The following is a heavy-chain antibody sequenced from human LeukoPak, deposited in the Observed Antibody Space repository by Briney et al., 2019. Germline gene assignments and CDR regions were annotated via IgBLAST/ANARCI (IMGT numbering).Heavy chain of an antibody. V-gene: IGHV3-30*18. J-gene: IGHJ4*02. CDR3: VKDHMAVRVGYIFDY. CDR2: ISSDGNNK. Sequence: GGSLRLSCAISGFTFSTNGMHWIRHAPGKGLEWVAIISSDGNNKYYADSVKGRFTISRDNSKNMLYLEMNSLRADDTAVYYCVKDHMAVRVGYIFDYWGQGTLVTVSS. CDR1: GFTFSTNG. D-gene: IGHD5-18*01.